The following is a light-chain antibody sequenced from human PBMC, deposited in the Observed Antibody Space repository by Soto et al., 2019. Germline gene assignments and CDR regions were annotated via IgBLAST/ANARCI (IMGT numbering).Light chain of an antibody. V-gene: IGKV1-27*01. CDR2: AAS. J-gene: IGKJ1*01. CDR3: QKYNKAPWI. CDR1: RDIDNY. Sequence: DIQVTQSPPSLSASVGERVTITCRASRDIDNYLAWYQQVPGKAPKLLIYAASTLQSGVPSRFRGSGSGTSFILTITSLQPEDVATYYCQKYNKAPWIFGQGTKVE.